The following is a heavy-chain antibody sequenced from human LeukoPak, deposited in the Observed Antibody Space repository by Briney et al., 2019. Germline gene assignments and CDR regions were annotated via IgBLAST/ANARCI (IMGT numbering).Heavy chain of an antibody. V-gene: IGHV3-21*01. CDR3: ARFMVRGVMDY. CDR2: ISSSSSYI. Sequence: GASLRLSCAASGFTFSSYSMNWVRQAPGKGLEWVSSISSSSSYIYYADSVKGRFTISRDNAKNSLYLQMNSLRAEDTAVYYCARFMVRGVMDYWGQGTLVTVSS. J-gene: IGHJ4*02. CDR1: GFTFSSYS. D-gene: IGHD3-10*01.